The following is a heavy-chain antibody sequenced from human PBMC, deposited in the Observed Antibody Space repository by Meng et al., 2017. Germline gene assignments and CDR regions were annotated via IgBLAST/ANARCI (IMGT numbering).Heavy chain of an antibody. D-gene: IGHD3-10*01. J-gene: IGHJ6*02. CDR2: ISSSGSTI. Sequence: GESLKISCAASGFTFSSYEMNWVRQAPGKGLEWVSYISSSGSTIYYADSVKGRFTISRDNTKNSLYLQMNSLRAEDTAVYYCARAREGGGLLWFREFHYYYYYGMDVWGQGTTVTVSS. V-gene: IGHV3-48*03. CDR3: ARAREGGGLLWFREFHYYYYYGMDV. CDR1: GFTFSSYE.